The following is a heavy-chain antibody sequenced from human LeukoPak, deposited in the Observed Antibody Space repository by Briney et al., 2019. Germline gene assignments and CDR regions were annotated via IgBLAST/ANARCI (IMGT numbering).Heavy chain of an antibody. CDR3: AAFRDGFNWHLDY. CDR1: SGSITSYY. J-gene: IGHJ4*02. Sequence: SETLFLTCTVSSGSITSYYWNWIRQPPGKGLEWIGYIHNSGSTKYNPSLKSRVTISVDTSKNQFSLRLSSVTAADTAVHYCAAFRDGFNWHLDYWGQGTLVTVSS. V-gene: IGHV4-59*01. CDR2: IHNSGST. D-gene: IGHD5-24*01.